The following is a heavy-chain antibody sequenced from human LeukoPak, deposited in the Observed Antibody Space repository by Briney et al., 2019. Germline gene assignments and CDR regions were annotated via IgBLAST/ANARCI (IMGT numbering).Heavy chain of an antibody. D-gene: IGHD6-19*01. CDR3: ARDDSSGWYGRDY. Sequence: SETLSLTCTVSGGSISGSTYYWGWIRQPPGKGLEWIGSIYYGGSTYYNPSLKSRVTISLDTSKNQFSLKLSSVTAADTAVYYCARDDSSGWYGRDYWGQGTLVTVSS. J-gene: IGHJ4*02. V-gene: IGHV4-39*07. CDR2: IYYGGST. CDR1: GGSISGSTYY.